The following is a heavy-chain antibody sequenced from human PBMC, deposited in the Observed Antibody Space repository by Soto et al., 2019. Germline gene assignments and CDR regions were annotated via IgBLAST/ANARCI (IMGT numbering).Heavy chain of an antibody. CDR1: GLTVSSNY. D-gene: IGHD3-10*01. V-gene: IGHV3-53*02. J-gene: IGHJ3*02. Sequence: EVQLVETGGGLIQPGGSLRLSCAASGLTVSSNYMNWVRQAPGKGLEWVSVLYSGGSTHYAASVKGRFIISRDNSKNTVYLQMNSLRVEDTAVYYSASDPPGDGGDGFDIWGPGTRVTVSS. CDR3: ASDPPGDGGDGFDI. CDR2: LYSGGST.